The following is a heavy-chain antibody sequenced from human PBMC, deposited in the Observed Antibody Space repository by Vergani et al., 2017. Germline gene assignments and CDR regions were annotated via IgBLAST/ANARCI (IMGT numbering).Heavy chain of an antibody. D-gene: IGHD2-15*01. CDR1: GGSFSGYY. V-gene: IGHV4-34*01. CDR3: ARGRGCSGGSCYLGYYYYYYMDV. Sequence: QVQLQQWGAGLLKPSETLSLTCAVYGGSFSGYYWSWIRQPPGKGLEWIGEINHSGSTNYNPSLKSRVTISVDTSKNQFSLKLSCVTAADTAVYYCARGRGCSGGSCYLGYYYYYYMDVWGKGTTVTVAS. J-gene: IGHJ6*03. CDR2: INHSGST.